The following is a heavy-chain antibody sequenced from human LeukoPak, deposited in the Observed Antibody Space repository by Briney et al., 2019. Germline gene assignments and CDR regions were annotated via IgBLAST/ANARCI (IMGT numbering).Heavy chain of an antibody. J-gene: IGHJ4*02. CDR1: GYTFTTYY. CDR3: ARDRGVLSY. V-gene: IGHV1-46*01. Sequence: ASVKVSCKASGYTFTTYYMHWVRQAPGQGLVWMGIINPSGGTTNYAQKFQGRVTMTRDTSTTTVYMELSSLRSEDTAVYYCARDRGVLSYWGQGTLVTVSS. D-gene: IGHD3-10*01. CDR2: INPSGGTT.